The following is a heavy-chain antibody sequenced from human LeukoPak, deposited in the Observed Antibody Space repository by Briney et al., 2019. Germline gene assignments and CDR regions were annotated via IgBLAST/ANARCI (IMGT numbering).Heavy chain of an antibody. Sequence: GGSLRLSCVASGFIVSSNYMSWVRQAPGKGLEWISIIYSGGTAFYADSVKGRFTNSRDNSKNTLYLQMNSLRADDTAMYYCARGRQCDYWGQGTLVTVSS. J-gene: IGHJ4*02. V-gene: IGHV3-53*01. D-gene: IGHD4-11*01. CDR2: IYSGGTA. CDR3: ARGRQCDY. CDR1: GFIVSSNY.